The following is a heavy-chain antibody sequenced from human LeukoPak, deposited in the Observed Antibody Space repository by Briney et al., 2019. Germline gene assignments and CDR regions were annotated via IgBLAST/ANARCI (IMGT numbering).Heavy chain of an antibody. Sequence: GGSLRLSCAASGFTFSTCWMHWVRQAPGKGLVWVSRINSDGSTYYADSVKGRFTISRDNAKNTLYLQMNSLSAEDTAVYYCARENIIDYWGQGTLVTVSS. CDR2: INSDGST. J-gene: IGHJ4*02. CDR1: GFTFSTCW. D-gene: IGHD2/OR15-2a*01. CDR3: ARENIIDY. V-gene: IGHV3-74*01.